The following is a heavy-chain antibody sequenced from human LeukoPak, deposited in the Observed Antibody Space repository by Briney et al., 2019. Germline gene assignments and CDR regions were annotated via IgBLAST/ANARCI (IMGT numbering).Heavy chain of an antibody. J-gene: IGHJ4*02. Sequence: PGRSLRLSCAASGFTFSSYAMHWVRQAPGKGLEWVAVISYDGSNKYYADSVKGRFTISRDNSKNTLYLQMNSLRAEDTAVYYCARDYGRIERGQWLVPDYWGQGTLVTVSS. CDR3: ARDYGRIERGQWLVPDY. V-gene: IGHV3-30*04. CDR2: ISYDGSNK. D-gene: IGHD6-19*01. CDR1: GFTFSSYA.